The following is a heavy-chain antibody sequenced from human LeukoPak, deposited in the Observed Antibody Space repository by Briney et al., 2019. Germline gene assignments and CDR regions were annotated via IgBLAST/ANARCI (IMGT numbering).Heavy chain of an antibody. D-gene: IGHD3-22*01. CDR3: ARDSGFQPPTYYYDSSGSDY. CDR1: GYNFNN. J-gene: IGHJ4*02. V-gene: IGHV1-46*02. CDR2: INPSGGST. Sequence: ASVKVSCKASGYNFNNMHWVRQAPGQGLEWMGIINPSGGSTSYAQKFQGRVTMTRDTSTSTVYMELSSLRSEDTAVYYCARDSGFQPPTYYYDSSGSDYWGQGTLVTVSS.